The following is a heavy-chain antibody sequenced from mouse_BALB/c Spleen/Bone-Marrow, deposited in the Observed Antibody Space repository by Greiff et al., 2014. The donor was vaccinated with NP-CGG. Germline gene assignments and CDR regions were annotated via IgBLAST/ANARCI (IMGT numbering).Heavy chain of an antibody. J-gene: IGHJ4*01. V-gene: IGHV3-2*02. CDR1: GYSITSAYS. D-gene: IGHD1-1*01. Sequence: VQLKQSGPGLVKPSQSLSLTCTVTGYSITSAYSWNWIRQFPGNKLEWMGYISYSGSTSYNPSLKSRISITRDTSKNQFFLQLKSVTTEDTATYYCARYYGSSYYAMDYWGQGTSVTVSS. CDR3: ARYYGSSYYAMDY. CDR2: ISYSGST.